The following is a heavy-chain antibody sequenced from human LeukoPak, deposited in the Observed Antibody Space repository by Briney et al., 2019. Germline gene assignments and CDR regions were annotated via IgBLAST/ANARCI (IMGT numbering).Heavy chain of an antibody. V-gene: IGHV4-59*11. CDR2: IYKSGFT. CDR1: VDSLTIHY. J-gene: IGHJ4*02. CDR3: ARSRPTSGWSYFFDM. Sequence: SETLSLTCTVSVDSLTIHYWNWLRQSPGKGLEWIGYIYKSGFTNYNHSLKNRVTMSLDKSMNRVSLKLAAVTVAVYSVKECARSRPTSGWSYFFDMWGQGTLVTVSS. D-gene: IGHD6-19*01.